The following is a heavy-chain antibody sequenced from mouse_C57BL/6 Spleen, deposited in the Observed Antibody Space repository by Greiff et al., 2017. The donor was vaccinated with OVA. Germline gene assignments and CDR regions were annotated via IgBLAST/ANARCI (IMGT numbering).Heavy chain of an antibody. Sequence: EVQLVESGEDLVKPGGSLKLSCAASGFTFSSYGMSWVRQTPDKRLEWVATISSGGSYTYYPDSVKGRFTISRDNAKNTLYLQMSSLKSEDTAMYYCARHGVDDWGQGTTLTVSS. J-gene: IGHJ2*01. CDR1: GFTFSSYG. V-gene: IGHV5-6*01. CDR2: ISSGGSYT. CDR3: ARHGVDD.